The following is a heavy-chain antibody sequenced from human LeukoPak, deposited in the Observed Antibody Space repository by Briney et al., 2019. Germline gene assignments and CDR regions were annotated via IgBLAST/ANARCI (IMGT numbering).Heavy chain of an antibody. V-gene: IGHV4-39*01. CDR1: GGSISSSSSY. D-gene: IGHD6-13*01. CDR2: VYYSGST. CDR3: ARHYSSSWYPFDH. J-gene: IGHJ4*02. Sequence: SETLSLTCTVSGGSISSSSSYWGWIRQPPGKGVGIGTVYYSGSTYYNPSLKSRVTISIDTSKNQFSLKLSSVTAADTAVYYCARHYSSSWYPFDHWGQGTLVTVSS.